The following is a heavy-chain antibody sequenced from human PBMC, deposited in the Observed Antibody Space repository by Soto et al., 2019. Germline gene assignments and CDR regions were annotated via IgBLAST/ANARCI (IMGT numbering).Heavy chain of an antibody. D-gene: IGHD4-17*01. V-gene: IGHV1-24*01. Sequence: PSLKFSFKFSGTSLRGLPMHWVRQAPGKGLEWMGSLDYEEGERSFAHRFQGRLTVTEDTSTDTAYMELSSLMSEDTAVYYCAAGVTTFDYWGQGTLVTVSS. CDR2: LDYEEGER. CDR3: AAGVTTFDY. CDR1: GTSLRGLP. J-gene: IGHJ4*02.